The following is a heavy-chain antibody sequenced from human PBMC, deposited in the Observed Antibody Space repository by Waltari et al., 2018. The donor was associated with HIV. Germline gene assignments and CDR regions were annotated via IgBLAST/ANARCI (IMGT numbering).Heavy chain of an antibody. Sequence: QVQLVQSGAEVKKPGASVKVSCKASGYTFTRYYMHWVRQAPGQGLEWMGVINPSGERTVYAQKFQGRVTMTRDASTSTVYMVLSTLRSEDTAVYYCARGFSGFDYWGQGTLIT. CDR1: GYTFTRYY. CDR3: ARGFSGFDY. V-gene: IGHV1-46*01. CDR2: INPSGERT. J-gene: IGHJ4*02.